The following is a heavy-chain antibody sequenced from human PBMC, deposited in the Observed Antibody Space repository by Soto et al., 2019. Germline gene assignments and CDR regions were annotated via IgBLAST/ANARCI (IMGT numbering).Heavy chain of an antibody. Sequence: QVQLVQSGAEVKKPGSSVKVSCKASGGTFSSYAISWVRQAPGQGLEWMGGIIPIFGTANYAQKFQGRVTITADESTSTAYMELSSLRSEDTAVYYCARDGCISTSCYPYYFDYWGQGTLVTVSS. J-gene: IGHJ4*02. V-gene: IGHV1-69*12. CDR3: ARDGCISTSCYPYYFDY. D-gene: IGHD2-2*01. CDR1: GGTFSSYA. CDR2: IIPIFGTA.